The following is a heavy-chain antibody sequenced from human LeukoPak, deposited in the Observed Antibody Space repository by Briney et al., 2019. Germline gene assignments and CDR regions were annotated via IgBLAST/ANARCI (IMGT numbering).Heavy chain of an antibody. J-gene: IGHJ4*02. Sequence: PSETLSLTCTVSGGSIYSTSFYWGWIRQPPGKGLEWIGSMYYDGSTYYNPSLKSRVTISVDTSKSHFSLKLTSVTAADTAVYFCARRSDSGSDDGEDYFDYWGQGTLVTVSS. CDR3: ARRSDSGSDDGEDYFDY. CDR2: MYYDGST. V-gene: IGHV4-39*02. CDR1: GGSIYSTSFY. D-gene: IGHD1-26*01.